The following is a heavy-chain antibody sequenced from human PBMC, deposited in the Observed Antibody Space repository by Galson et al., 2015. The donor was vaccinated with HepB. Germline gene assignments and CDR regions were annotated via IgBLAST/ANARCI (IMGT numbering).Heavy chain of an antibody. CDR2: IIPILGTA. CDR1: GGTFSSYA. D-gene: IGHD2-21*01. J-gene: IGHJ4*02. Sequence: SVKVSCKASGGTFSSYAISWVRQAPGQGLEWMGGIIPILGTANYAQKFQGRVTITTDESTSTAYMELSSLRSEDTAVYYCARVDIYCGGDCYSIDYWGQGTLVTVSS. CDR3: ARVDIYCGGDCYSIDY. V-gene: IGHV1-69*05.